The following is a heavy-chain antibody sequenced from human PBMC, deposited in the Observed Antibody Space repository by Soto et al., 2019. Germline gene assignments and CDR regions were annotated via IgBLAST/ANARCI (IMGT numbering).Heavy chain of an antibody. CDR1: GFNFNNYP. J-gene: IGHJ4*02. CDR3: TRYGGPTQPHYLDF. D-gene: IGHD3-10*01. CDR2: IFDDDGAT. V-gene: IGHV3-23*01. Sequence: PGGSLRLSCATSGFNFNNYPMGWVRHAPVKGLEWVSSIFDDDGATVYTDSVKGRFTISRDNSKYAVYLQMNNLRVEDTAVFHCTRYGGPTQPHYLDFWGQGILVTVSS.